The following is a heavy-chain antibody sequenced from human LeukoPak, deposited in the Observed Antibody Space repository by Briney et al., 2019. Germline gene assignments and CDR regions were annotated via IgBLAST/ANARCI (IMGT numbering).Heavy chain of an antibody. D-gene: IGHD3-22*01. CDR2: ISAYNGNT. CDR1: GYTFTSYG. J-gene: IGHJ4*02. CDR3: ARGFDPYYYDSSGYYDN. V-gene: IGHV1-18*01. Sequence: ASVKVSCKASGYTFTSYGISWVRQAPGQGLEWMGWISAYNGNTNYAQKLQGRVTMTRNTSISTAYMELSSLRSEDTAVYYCARGFDPYYYDSSGYYDNWGQGTLVTVSS.